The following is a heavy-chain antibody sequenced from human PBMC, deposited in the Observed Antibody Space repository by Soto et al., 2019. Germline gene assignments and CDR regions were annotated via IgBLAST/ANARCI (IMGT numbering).Heavy chain of an antibody. CDR1: GGTFSSYA. Sequence: QVQLVQSGAEVKKPGSSVKVSCKASGGTFSSYAISWVRQAPGQGLEWMGGIIPIFGTANYAQKFQGRVTITADESTSTAYMELSGLRSEDTAVYYCARDPKYCSGGSCYYYGMDVWGQGTTVTVSS. D-gene: IGHD2-15*01. CDR2: IIPIFGTA. V-gene: IGHV1-69*01. J-gene: IGHJ6*02. CDR3: ARDPKYCSGGSCYYYGMDV.